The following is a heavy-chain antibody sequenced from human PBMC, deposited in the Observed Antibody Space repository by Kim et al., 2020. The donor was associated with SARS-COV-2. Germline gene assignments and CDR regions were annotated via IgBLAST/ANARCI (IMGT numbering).Heavy chain of an antibody. CDR3: ARGGKQLVWAYYFAY. CDR2: IDYIGST. V-gene: IGHV4-59*13. CDR1: AGSISTNY. Sequence: SETLSLTCIVSAGSISTNYWSWIRQPPGKGLEWIGHIDYIGSTIYNPSLESRVTMLIDRSKNQFSLKVTSVTTADTAVSYCARGGKQLVWAYYFAYACQG. J-gene: IGHJ4*02. D-gene: IGHD6-6*01.